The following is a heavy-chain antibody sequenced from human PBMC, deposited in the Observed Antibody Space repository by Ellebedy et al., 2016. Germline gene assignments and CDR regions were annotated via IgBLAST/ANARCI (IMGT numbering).Heavy chain of an antibody. J-gene: IGHJ4*02. V-gene: IGHV4-34*01. Sequence: GSLRLXXAASGFIFNSYWMSWIRQSPGKGLEWIGESNQSGNTKYNPSLKSRVTVSVDTSKNQFSLKVISVTAADTAVYYCARGRDYGGNSGFSDYWGQGTLVTVSS. CDR1: GFIFNSYW. D-gene: IGHD4-23*01. CDR3: ARGRDYGGNSGFSDY. CDR2: SNQSGNT.